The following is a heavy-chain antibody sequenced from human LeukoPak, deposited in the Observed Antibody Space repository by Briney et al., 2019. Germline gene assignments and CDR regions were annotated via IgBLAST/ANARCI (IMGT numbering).Heavy chain of an antibody. J-gene: IGHJ6*03. D-gene: IGHD4-11*01. CDR3: AKFSRIAVTTLPRDYYYYYMDV. Sequence: QPGGSLRLSCAASGFTFSSYWMSWVRQAPGKGLEWVANIKQDGSEKYYVDSVKGRFTISRDNAKNSLYLQMNSLRAEDTAVYYCAKFSRIAVTTLPRDYYYYYMDVWGKGTTVTVSS. CDR2: IKQDGSEK. CDR1: GFTFSSYW. V-gene: IGHV3-7*03.